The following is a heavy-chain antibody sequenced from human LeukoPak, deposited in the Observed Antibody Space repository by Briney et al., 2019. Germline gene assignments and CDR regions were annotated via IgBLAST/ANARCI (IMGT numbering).Heavy chain of an antibody. CDR1: GGSLSGYY. CDR3: ARANWTLGEADAFDI. J-gene: IGHJ3*02. V-gene: IGHV4-34*01. CDR2: INHSGST. Sequence: SETLSLTCAVYGGSLSGYYWSWIRQSPEKGLEWIGEINHSGSTNYNPSLKSRVTISIDTSKNQFSLRLTSVTAADTAVYYCARANWTLGEADAFDIWGQGTMVTVSS. D-gene: IGHD1-20*01.